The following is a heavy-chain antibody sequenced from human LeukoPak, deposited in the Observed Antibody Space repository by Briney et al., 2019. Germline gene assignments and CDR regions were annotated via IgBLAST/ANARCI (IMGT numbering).Heavy chain of an antibody. CDR3: ARDRSYDFWSGSDYMDV. J-gene: IGHJ6*03. CDR1: GFTFSSYS. V-gene: IGHV3-48*01. D-gene: IGHD3-3*01. CDR2: ISSSSTTI. Sequence: GGSLRLSCAASGFTFSSYSMMWVRQAPGKGLEWVSYISSSSTTIHYADSVKGRFTISRDNAKNSVYLQMNSLRAEDTAVYYCARDRSYDFWSGSDYMDVWGKGTTVTVSS.